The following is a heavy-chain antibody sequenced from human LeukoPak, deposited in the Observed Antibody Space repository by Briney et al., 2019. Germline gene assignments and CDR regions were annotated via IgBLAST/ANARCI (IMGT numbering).Heavy chain of an antibody. CDR1: GASISSCS. J-gene: IGHJ3*02. Sequence: SETLSLTCTVSGASISSCSWSWIRQPAGKGLEWIGRIYSSGSTNYNPSLKSRVTMSADTSKNHFSLKLSSVTAADTAVYYCARDPAPDAFDIWGQGTMVTVSS. CDR2: IYSSGST. V-gene: IGHV4-4*07. CDR3: ARDPAPDAFDI.